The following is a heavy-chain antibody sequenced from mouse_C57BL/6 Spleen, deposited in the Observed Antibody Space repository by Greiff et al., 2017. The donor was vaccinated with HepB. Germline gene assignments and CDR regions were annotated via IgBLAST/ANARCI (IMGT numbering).Heavy chain of an antibody. CDR1: GYTFTSYG. D-gene: IGHD2-5*01. V-gene: IGHV1-81*01. CDR2: IYPRRGNT. Sequence: QVQLKESGAELARPGASVKLSCKASGYTFTSYGISWVKQRTGQGLEWIGEIYPRRGNTYYNEKLKGKATLTADKSSSTAYMELRSLTSEDSAVYFCARWAYYSKRGYFDVWGTGTTVTVSS. CDR3: ARWAYYSKRGYFDV. J-gene: IGHJ1*03.